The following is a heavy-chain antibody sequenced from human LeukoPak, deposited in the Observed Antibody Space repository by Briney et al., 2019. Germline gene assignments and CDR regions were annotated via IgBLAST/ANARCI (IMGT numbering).Heavy chain of an antibody. CDR1: GYSFTSYW. Sequence: GESLKISCKGSGYSFTSYWIGWVRQMPGKGLEWMGIIYPGDSDTRYSPSFQGQVTISAAKSISTAYLQWSSLKASDTAMYYCARSQGYCSGGSCLQGDWFDPWGQGTLVTVSS. CDR2: IYPGDSDT. J-gene: IGHJ5*02. V-gene: IGHV5-51*01. CDR3: ARSQGYCSGGSCLQGDWFDP. D-gene: IGHD2-15*01.